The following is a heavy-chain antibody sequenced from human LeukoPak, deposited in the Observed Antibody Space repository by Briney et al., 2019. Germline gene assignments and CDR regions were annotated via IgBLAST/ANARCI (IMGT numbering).Heavy chain of an antibody. Sequence: SETLSLTCIVSGGSISSGSHYWGWIRQPPGKGLEWTGSMHYSGIIYYNPSLTSRVTISVDTSKNQFSLRLTSVTAADTAVYYCARYPYSDSGVWQAFDYWGQGTLVTVSS. J-gene: IGHJ4*02. CDR1: GGSISSGSHY. D-gene: IGHD5-12*01. CDR3: ARYPYSDSGVWQAFDY. CDR2: MHYSGII. V-gene: IGHV4-39*01.